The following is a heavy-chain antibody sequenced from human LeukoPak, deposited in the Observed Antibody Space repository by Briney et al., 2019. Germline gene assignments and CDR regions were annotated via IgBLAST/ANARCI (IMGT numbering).Heavy chain of an antibody. D-gene: IGHD5-24*01. CDR2: IYPGDSEI. CDR1: GYSFSNYW. Sequence: MHGESLKISCKGSGYSFSNYWIAWVRQMPGKGLEWMGIIYPGDSEIRYSPSFQGQVTISADKSISTAFLQWSSLKASDTAMYYCARHEEMATIVDYWGQGTLVTVSS. V-gene: IGHV5-51*01. J-gene: IGHJ4*02. CDR3: ARHEEMATIVDY.